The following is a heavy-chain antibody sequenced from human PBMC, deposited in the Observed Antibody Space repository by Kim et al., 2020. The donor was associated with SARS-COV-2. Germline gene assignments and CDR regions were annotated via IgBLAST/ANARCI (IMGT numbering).Heavy chain of an antibody. CDR2: T. V-gene: IGHV3-49*02. CDR3: HCSGSYYSYFDY. J-gene: IGHJ4*02. D-gene: IGHD3-10*02. Sequence: TENAESVKGRYTMSRDDSKSIAYLQMNRLKTEDTAVYYCHCSGSYYSYFDYWGQGTLVTVSS.